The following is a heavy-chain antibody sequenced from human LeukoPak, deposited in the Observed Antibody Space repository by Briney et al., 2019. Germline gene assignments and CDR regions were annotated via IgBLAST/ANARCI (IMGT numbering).Heavy chain of an antibody. D-gene: IGHD3-10*01. CDR2: ISSSSIYI. V-gene: IGHV3-21*01. J-gene: IGHJ5*02. CDR3: ARDYYGSGSRDVDH. Sequence: GGSLRLSCAASGFTFSSYSMNWLRQAPGKGLEWVSSISSSSIYIYYADSVKGRFTISRDNAKNSLYLQMNSLRAEDTAVYYCARDYYGSGSRDVDHWGQGTLVTVSS. CDR1: GFTFSSYS.